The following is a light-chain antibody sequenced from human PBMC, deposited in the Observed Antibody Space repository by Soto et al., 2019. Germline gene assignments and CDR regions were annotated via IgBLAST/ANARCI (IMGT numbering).Light chain of an antibody. Sequence: EIVLTQSPATLSLSPGERATLSRRASQSVRSYLAWYQQKPGQAPRLLIHDASSRATGIPARFSGSGSGTDFTLTISCVEPEDFAVYYCQQRTNWPSSTFGQGTRLEIK. CDR2: DAS. V-gene: IGKV3-11*01. J-gene: IGKJ5*01. CDR1: QSVRSY. CDR3: QQRTNWPSST.